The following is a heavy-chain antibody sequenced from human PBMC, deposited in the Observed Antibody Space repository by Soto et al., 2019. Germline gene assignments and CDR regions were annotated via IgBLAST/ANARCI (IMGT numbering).Heavy chain of an antibody. V-gene: IGHV3-73*01. CDR1: GFTFSGSS. CDR3: ISHSPEDMIRT. J-gene: IGHJ4*02. D-gene: IGHD2-15*01. Sequence: GGSLRLSCAASGFTFSGSSVHWVRQASGKVLEWVGRIRNKANSYATAYAASVRGRFTISRDDSKNTAFLQMNSLNTEDTAVYYCISHSPEDMIRTWGQGTLVTVSS. CDR2: IRNKANSYAT.